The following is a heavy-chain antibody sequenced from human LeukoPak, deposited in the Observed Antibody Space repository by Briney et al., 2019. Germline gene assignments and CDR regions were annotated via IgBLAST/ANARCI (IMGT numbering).Heavy chain of an antibody. CDR2: IIPIFGTA. J-gene: IGHJ4*02. D-gene: IGHD1-1*01. Sequence: LRASVKVSCKASGGTFSSYAISWVRQAPGQWLEWMGAIIPIFGTANYAQKFQGRVTTTTDESTSTAYMELSSLRSEDTAVYYCARAGELEPRLVFDYWGQGTLVTVSS. CDR1: GGTFSSYA. V-gene: IGHV1-69*05. CDR3: ARAGELEPRLVFDY.